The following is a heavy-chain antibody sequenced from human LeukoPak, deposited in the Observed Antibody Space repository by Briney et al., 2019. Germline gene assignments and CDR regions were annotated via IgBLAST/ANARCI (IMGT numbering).Heavy chain of an antibody. CDR1: GFTLSGYA. V-gene: IGHV3-23*01. CDR2: ISGNAGST. CDR3: AKGLHRYFQH. J-gene: IGHJ1*01. D-gene: IGHD4-11*01. Sequence: GGSLRLSCAASGFTLSGYAMSWVRQAPGKGLEWVSLISGNAGSTYYADSVKGRFTISRDNSKNTLYLQMNSLRAEDTAVYHCAKGLHRYFQHWGQDTLVTVSS.